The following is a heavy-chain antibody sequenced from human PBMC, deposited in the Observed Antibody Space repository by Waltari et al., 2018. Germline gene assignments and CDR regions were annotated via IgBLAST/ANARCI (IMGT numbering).Heavy chain of an antibody. Sequence: EVQLVESGGGLVQPGGSLRLSCAASGFPFSCYALSWVRQAPGKGLEWVSVISGSGDNTYYADSVKGRFTISRDNSKNTLYLQMNSLRADDTATYYCAKDRYCNYISCYGGWVYWGQGNLVTVSS. CDR2: ISGSGDNT. CDR1: GFPFSCYA. D-gene: IGHD2-2*01. CDR3: AKDRYCNYISCYGGWVY. V-gene: IGHV3-23*04. J-gene: IGHJ4*02.